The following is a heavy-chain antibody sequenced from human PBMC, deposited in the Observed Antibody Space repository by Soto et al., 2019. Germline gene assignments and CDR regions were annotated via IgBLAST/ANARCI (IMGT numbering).Heavy chain of an antibody. CDR1: GFTFRSYW. J-gene: IGHJ5*02. V-gene: IGHV3-7*01. Sequence: QLVESGGGLVQPGGSLRLSCAASGFTFRSYWMNWVRQAPGKGLEWVANIKQDGSESNYGDSVKGRFTISRDNAKNSLYLEMNGLRDDDTALYYCAGGGGWESDSWGQGTLVIVSS. CDR3: AGGGGWESDS. D-gene: IGHD6-19*01. CDR2: IKQDGSES.